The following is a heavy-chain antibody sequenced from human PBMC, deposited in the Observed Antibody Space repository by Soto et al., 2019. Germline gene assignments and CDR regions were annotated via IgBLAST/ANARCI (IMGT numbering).Heavy chain of an antibody. CDR1: GFTFDDYA. CDR2: INWNSGSI. Sequence: GGSLRLSCAASGFTFDDYAMHWVRQVPGKGLEWVSGINWNSGSIGYADSVKGRFAISRDNSKNTLLVQMNSLRAEDTAVYFCAKPLSRWYSSDWYYFDYWGQGTLVTVSS. V-gene: IGHV3-9*01. CDR3: AKPLSRWYSSDWYYFDY. D-gene: IGHD6-19*01. J-gene: IGHJ4*02.